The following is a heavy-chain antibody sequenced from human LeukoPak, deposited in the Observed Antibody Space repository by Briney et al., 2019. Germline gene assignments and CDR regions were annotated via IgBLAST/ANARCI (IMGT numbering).Heavy chain of an antibody. D-gene: IGHD6-6*01. Sequence: PGGSLRLSCAASGFNLSGYSMHWVRQAPGKGLEYVSAISSYGGSTYYANSVKDRFTISRDNSKNTVYLQMGSLRTEDMAVYYCARISRSHDYDYWGQGTLVTVSS. J-gene: IGHJ4*02. V-gene: IGHV3-64*01. CDR1: GFNLSGYS. CDR3: ARISRSHDYDY. CDR2: ISSYGGST.